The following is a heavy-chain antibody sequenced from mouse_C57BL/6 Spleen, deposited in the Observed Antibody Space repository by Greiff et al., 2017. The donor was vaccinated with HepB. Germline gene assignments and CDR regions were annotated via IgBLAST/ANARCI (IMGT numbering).Heavy chain of an antibody. CDR3: TRGWDGPYFDY. D-gene: IGHD4-1*01. CDR1: SYTFTDYE. CDR2: IDPETGGT. V-gene: IGHV1-15*01. Sequence: QVQLKQSGAELVRPGASVTLSCKASSYTFTDYEMHWVKQTPVHGLEWIGAIDPETGGTAYNQKFKGKAILTADKSSSTAYMELRSLTSEDSAVYYCTRGWDGPYFDYWGQGTTLTVSS. J-gene: IGHJ2*01.